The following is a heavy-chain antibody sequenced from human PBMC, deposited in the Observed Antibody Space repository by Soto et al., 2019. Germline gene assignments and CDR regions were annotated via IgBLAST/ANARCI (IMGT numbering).Heavy chain of an antibody. CDR2: IYSGGST. CDR1: GFTVSSNY. CDR3: GRGSTIPPGAFDI. D-gene: IGHD3-9*01. J-gene: IGHJ3*02. V-gene: IGHV3-53*02. Sequence: EVQLVETGGGLIQPGGSLRLSCAASGFTVSSNYMSWVRQAPGKGLEWVSVIYSGGSTYYADSVKGRFTISRDNSKNTLYLKMNSLSAEDTAVYYGGRGSTIPPGAFDIWGQGTMVTVSS.